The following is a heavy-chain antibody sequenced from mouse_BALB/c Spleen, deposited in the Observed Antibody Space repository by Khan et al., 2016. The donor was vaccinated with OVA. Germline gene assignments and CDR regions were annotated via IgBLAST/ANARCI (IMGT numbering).Heavy chain of an antibody. D-gene: IGHD2-14*01. CDR2: IIPSNDYT. Sequence: QVQLKQSGAELARPGASVKMSCKASGYTFTTYTIHWVKQRPGQGLEWIGYIIPSNDYTNYNQKFKDRATLTADKSSSTAYMQLSSLTSEDSAVDCCVREGAYYRSDGWFAYWGQGTLVTVSA. J-gene: IGHJ3*01. CDR3: VREGAYYRSDGWFAY. CDR1: GYTFTTYT. V-gene: IGHV1-4*01.